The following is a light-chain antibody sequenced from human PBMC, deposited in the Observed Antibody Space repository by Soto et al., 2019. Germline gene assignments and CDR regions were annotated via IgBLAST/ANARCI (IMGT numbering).Light chain of an antibody. CDR2: GAS. J-gene: IGKJ4*01. Sequence: DFQMTQSPSSLSASVGDRVTITCRASQAIRNYLAWFQQKAGKAPKSLIYGASGLQSGVPSKFSRNGSGTEFTLTINGLQPGDFATYYCQQYSNSPLIFGGGTKVEIK. V-gene: IGKV1-16*02. CDR1: QAIRNY. CDR3: QQYSNSPLI.